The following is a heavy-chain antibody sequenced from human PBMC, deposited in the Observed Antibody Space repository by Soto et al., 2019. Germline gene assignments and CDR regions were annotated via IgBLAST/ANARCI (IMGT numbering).Heavy chain of an antibody. J-gene: IGHJ4*02. CDR2: VSGTGRTT. D-gene: IGHD6-13*01. CDR3: ARDYSSGWCLDY. V-gene: IGHV3-23*01. Sequence: EVQLLESGGALVQPGGSLRLSCAASGFAFSAYAMNWVRHTPGKGLEWVSSVSGTGRTTYHADSVKGRFTVSRDNSKNTLYLQINSLRPEDTAVYYCARDYSSGWCLDYWGQGSLVTVSS. CDR1: GFAFSAYA.